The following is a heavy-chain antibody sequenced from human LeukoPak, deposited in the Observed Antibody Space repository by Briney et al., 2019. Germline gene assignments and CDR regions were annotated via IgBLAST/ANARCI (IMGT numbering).Heavy chain of an antibody. V-gene: IGHV3-23*01. J-gene: IGHJ2*01. Sequence: PGGSLRLSCAASGFTFSTYAMVWVRRAPGKGLEWVATISGSGDNTFYAVSVEGRFTISRDNSKNTLYLQMNSLRADDTAVYYCAKDRVNWYFDLWGRGTLVTVSS. CDR2: ISGSGDNT. CDR1: GFTFSTYA. CDR3: AKDRVNWYFDL. D-gene: IGHD3-10*01.